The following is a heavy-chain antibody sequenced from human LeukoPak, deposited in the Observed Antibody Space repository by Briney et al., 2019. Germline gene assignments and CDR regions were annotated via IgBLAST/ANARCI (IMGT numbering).Heavy chain of an antibody. CDR2: IGKAGDT. V-gene: IGHV3-13*04. Sequence: GGSLSLSWAASGLRSGNYDLNGARQAPGKGLEWVSAIGKAGDTHYAGSVKGRFTISRENAWNSLYLQMNNLRVEDTAVYYCARDPSGHRLDFWGQGTTVTVSS. J-gene: IGHJ6*02. CDR1: GLRSGNYD. D-gene: IGHD3-10*01. CDR3: ARDPSGHRLDF.